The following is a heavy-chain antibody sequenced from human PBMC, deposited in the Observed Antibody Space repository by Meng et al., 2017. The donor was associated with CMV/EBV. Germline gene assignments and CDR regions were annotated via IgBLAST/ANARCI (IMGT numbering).Heavy chain of an antibody. CDR3: ARDASFYYDSTGYHSAY. D-gene: IGHD3-22*01. Sequence: QGQLVQSGPEVKKPGASVKVSCKASGYTFNTFGISWVRQAPGQGLEWMGWISGYNGVTNYAPKMQGKVTMTTDPSTSTAYLELRSLRSDDTAVYFCARDASFYYDSTGYHSAYWGQGTLVTVSS. CDR1: GYTFNTFG. J-gene: IGHJ4*02. CDR2: ISGYNGVT. V-gene: IGHV1-18*01.